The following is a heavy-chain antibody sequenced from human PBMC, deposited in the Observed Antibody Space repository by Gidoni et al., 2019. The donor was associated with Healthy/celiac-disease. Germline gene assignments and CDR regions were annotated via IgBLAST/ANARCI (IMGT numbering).Heavy chain of an antibody. Sequence: EVQLLQSGEEVKKPGESLKICCEGAGNSFTSYWSGWVRQMPGKGLELLGIIFPVDSDTRYSPSFPCQVTISAYKSISTAYLQWSSLKASDTAMYYCARPLGYGGNSDAFDIWGQGTMVTVSS. CDR3: ARPLGYGGNSDAFDI. J-gene: IGHJ3*02. CDR1: GNSFTSYW. CDR2: IFPVDSDT. D-gene: IGHD4-17*01. V-gene: IGHV5-51*01.